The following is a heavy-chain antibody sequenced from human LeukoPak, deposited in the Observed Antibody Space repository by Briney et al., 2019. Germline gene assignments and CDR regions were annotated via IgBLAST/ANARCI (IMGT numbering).Heavy chain of an antibody. D-gene: IGHD6-6*01. CDR1: GFSFTDFS. CDR3: AAYSSSSGY. CDR2: ISYDGSNK. J-gene: IGHJ4*02. Sequence: GGSLRLSCAASGFSFTDFSMHWVRQAPGKGLEWVAVISYDGSNKYYADSVKGRFTISRDNSKNTLYLQMNSLRAEDTAVYYCAAYSSSSGYWGQGTLVTVSS. V-gene: IGHV3-30*04.